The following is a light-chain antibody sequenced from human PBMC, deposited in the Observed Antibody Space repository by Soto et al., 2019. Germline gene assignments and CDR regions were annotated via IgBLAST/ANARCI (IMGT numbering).Light chain of an antibody. CDR2: KAS. CDR3: QHYNSDSEA. Sequence: DIQMTQSPSTLSGSVGDRVTITCRASQTISSWLAWYQQKPGKAPKLLIYKASTLKSGVPSRFSGSGSGTEFTLTISSLVPEDFATYCCQHYNSDSEAFGEGTKVQL. CDR1: QTISSW. V-gene: IGKV1-5*03. J-gene: IGKJ1*01.